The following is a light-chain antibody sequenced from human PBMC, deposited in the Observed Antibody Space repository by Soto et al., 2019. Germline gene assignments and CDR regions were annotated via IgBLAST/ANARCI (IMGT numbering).Light chain of an antibody. CDR2: HVT. CDR3: CSLTTSHTYV. Sequence: QSALTQPASVSGSPGQSITISCTGTSSDVGGENYVSWYQQHPGKAPKLMIYHVTYRPSGVSNRYSGSKSGNSASLTISGLQADDEADYYCCSLTTSHTYVFGSGTKLTVL. J-gene: IGLJ1*01. V-gene: IGLV2-14*03. CDR1: SSDVGGENY.